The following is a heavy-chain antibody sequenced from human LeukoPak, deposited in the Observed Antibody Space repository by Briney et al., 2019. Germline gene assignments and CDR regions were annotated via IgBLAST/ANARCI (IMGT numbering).Heavy chain of an antibody. Sequence: GGSLRLSCAASGFTFSSYSMNWVRQAPGKGLEWVSYISSSSSIIYYADSVKGRFTISRDNAKNSLYLQMNSLRAEDTAVYYCARDGNSYGDFDYWGQGTLVTVSS. J-gene: IGHJ4*02. D-gene: IGHD5-18*01. CDR1: GFTFSSYS. CDR2: ISSSSSII. CDR3: ARDGNSYGDFDY. V-gene: IGHV3-48*01.